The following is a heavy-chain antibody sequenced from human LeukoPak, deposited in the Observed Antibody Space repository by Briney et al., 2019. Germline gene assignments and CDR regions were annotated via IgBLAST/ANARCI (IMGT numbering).Heavy chain of an antibody. CDR3: AREPGAGGFPH. CDR2: IYRDSTT. Sequence: GGSLRLSCAVSGFTVSSDYVSWVRQAPGKGLEWVSVIYRDSTTYYTDSVKGRFTTSRDNSKNTLYLQMNSLRPEDTAVYYCAREPGAGGFPHWGQGTLVTVSS. CDR1: GFTVSSDY. D-gene: IGHD6-19*01. V-gene: IGHV3-66*02. J-gene: IGHJ1*01.